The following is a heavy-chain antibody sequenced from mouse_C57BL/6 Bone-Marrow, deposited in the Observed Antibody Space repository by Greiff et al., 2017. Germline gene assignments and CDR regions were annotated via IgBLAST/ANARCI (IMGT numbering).Heavy chain of an antibody. D-gene: IGHD1-1*01. CDR3: TTYYYGSSYPLFDY. CDR1: GFNIKDDY. CDR2: IDPENGDT. J-gene: IGHJ2*01. Sequence: VQLQQSGAELVRPGASVKLSCTASGFNIKDDYMHWVKQRPEQGLEWIGWIDPENGDTEYASKFQGKATITADTSSNTAYLQLSSLTSEDTAVYDCTTYYYGSSYPLFDYWGQGTTLTVSS. V-gene: IGHV14-4*01.